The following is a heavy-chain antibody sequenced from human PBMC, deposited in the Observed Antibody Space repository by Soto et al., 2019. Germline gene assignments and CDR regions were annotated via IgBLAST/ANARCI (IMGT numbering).Heavy chain of an antibody. CDR2: ISAYNGNT. CDR3: ARVPGYDFWSGFGYYYGMDV. D-gene: IGHD3-3*01. Sequence: QVQLVQSGAEVKKPGASVKVSCKASGYTFTSYGISWVRQAPGQGLEWMGWISAYNGNTNYAQKLQGRVTMTTDTTTSTAYMELRSLRSDDTAVDYCARVPGYDFWSGFGYYYGMDVWGQGTTVTVSS. V-gene: IGHV1-18*04. CDR1: GYTFTSYG. J-gene: IGHJ6*02.